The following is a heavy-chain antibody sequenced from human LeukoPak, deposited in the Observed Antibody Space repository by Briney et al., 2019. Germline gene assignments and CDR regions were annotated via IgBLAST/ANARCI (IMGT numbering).Heavy chain of an antibody. J-gene: IGHJ4*02. D-gene: IGHD3-10*01. CDR2: INHSGST. CDR1: GGSFSGYY. CDR3: ARKSGSYYNSSAGY. V-gene: IGHV4-34*01. Sequence: SETLSLTCAVYGGSFSGYYWSWILQPPGKGLEWIGEINHSGSTNYNPSLKSRVTISVDTSKNQFSLKLSSVTAADTAVYYCARKSGSYYNSSAGYWGQGTLVTVSS.